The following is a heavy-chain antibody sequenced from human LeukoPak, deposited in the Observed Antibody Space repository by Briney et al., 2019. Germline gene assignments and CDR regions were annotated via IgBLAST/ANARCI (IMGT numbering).Heavy chain of an antibody. CDR1: GFTFSSYA. V-gene: IGHV3-30*04. J-gene: IGHJ4*02. CDR3: ARVDLNGWGVIDY. CDR2: ISYDGSNK. D-gene: IGHD6-19*01. Sequence: QSGGSLRLSCAASGFTFSSYAMHWVRQAPGKGLEWVAVISYDGSNKYYADSVKGRFTISRDNSKNTLYLQMNSLRAEDTAVYYCARVDLNGWGVIDYWCQGTLVTVSS.